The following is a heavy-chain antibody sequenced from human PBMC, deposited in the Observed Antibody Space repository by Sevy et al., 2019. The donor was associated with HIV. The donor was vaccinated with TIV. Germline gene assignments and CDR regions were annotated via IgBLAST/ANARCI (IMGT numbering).Heavy chain of an antibody. J-gene: IGHJ4*02. V-gene: IGHV1-46*01. Sequence: ASVKVSCKASGDTLTNNYMHWVRQAPGQGLAWMGIIDPSGGNASYAQKFQGRVNMTSDTATSTLYMDLSSLRSEDTAVYYGVRADPARHFDSWGQGTLVTVSS. CDR1: GDTLTNNY. CDR3: VRADPARHFDS. CDR2: IDPSGGNA.